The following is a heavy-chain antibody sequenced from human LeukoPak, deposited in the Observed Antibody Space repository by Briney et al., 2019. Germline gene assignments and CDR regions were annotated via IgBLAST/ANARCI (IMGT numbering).Heavy chain of an antibody. CDR3: AKGPLRGTATAIDY. CDR2: ISYDGRNK. D-gene: IGHD5-18*01. Sequence: GGSLRLSCAASGFTFNNYGMHWVRQAPGKGLEWVAVISYDGRNKHYPDSVKGRFTISRDISTDTLWLQMDSLRTEDTAVYYCAKGPLRGTATAIDYWGQGTLVTVSS. J-gene: IGHJ4*02. CDR1: GFTFNNYG. V-gene: IGHV3-30*18.